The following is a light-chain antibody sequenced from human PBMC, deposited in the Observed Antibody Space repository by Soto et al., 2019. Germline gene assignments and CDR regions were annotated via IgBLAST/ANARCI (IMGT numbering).Light chain of an antibody. CDR2: GTS. CDR1: QSIGSSY. Sequence: ENVLTQSPGTLSLSPGERATLSCRASQSIGSSYLAWYQQKPGHAPRLIIYGTSNRATGIPDRFSGIGSGTDFTLTISRLEPEDFAVYFCQHFGSSWLTFGQGTKVEIK. CDR3: QHFGSSWLT. V-gene: IGKV3-20*01. J-gene: IGKJ1*01.